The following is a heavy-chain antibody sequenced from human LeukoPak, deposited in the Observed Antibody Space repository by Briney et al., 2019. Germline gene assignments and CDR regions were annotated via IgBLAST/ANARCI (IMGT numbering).Heavy chain of an antibody. CDR2: IYYSGST. D-gene: IGHD2-2*01. J-gene: IGHJ4*02. V-gene: IGHV4-39*01. Sequence: MASETLSLTCTVSGGSIGSGDHYWGWFRQPPGKGPEWIGRIYYSGSTYYNPSLKSRVTISVDTSKNQFSLNLSSVTATDTAVYYCARQGYCGSTNCPSDSWGQGTLVTVSS. CDR1: GGSIGSGDHY. CDR3: ARQGYCGSTNCPSDS.